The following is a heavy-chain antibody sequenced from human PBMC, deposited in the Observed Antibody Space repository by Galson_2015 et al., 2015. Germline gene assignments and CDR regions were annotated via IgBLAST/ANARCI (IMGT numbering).Heavy chain of an antibody. V-gene: IGHV1-69*02. CDR3: ARMDSSSWYNY. Sequence: SVKVSCKASGGTFSSYPISWVRQAPGQGLEWMGRIIPILGIANYAQKFQGRVTITADKSTSTAYMELSSLRSEDTAVYYCARMDSSSWYNYWGQGTLVTVSS. D-gene: IGHD6-13*01. J-gene: IGHJ4*02. CDR1: GGTFSSYP. CDR2: IIPILGIA.